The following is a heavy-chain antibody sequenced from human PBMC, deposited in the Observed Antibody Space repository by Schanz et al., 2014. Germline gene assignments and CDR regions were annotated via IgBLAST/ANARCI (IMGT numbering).Heavy chain of an antibody. CDR2: IWYDGNNK. V-gene: IGHV3-30*02. Sequence: VQLVESGGGLVQPGGSLRLSCAASGFTFTTNAMSWVRQPPGKGLEWVAVIWYDGNNKYYADSVKGRFTISRDNSKNTVYLQMDSLRPEDTAVYYCAKQFLSYYFYGMDVWGQGTTVSVSS. CDR3: AKQFLSYYFYGMDV. CDR1: GFTFTTNA. J-gene: IGHJ6*02.